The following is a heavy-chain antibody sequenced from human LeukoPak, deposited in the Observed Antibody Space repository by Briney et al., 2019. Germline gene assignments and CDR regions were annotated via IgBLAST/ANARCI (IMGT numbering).Heavy chain of an antibody. D-gene: IGHD3-16*01. CDR1: GYTFTSYG. J-gene: IGHJ4*02. Sequence: ASVKVSCKASGYTFTSYGISWVRQAPGQGLEWMGWISAYNGNTNYAQKLQGRLTMTTDVSTSTAYMELRSLRSDDTAVYYCAGNYEGQGVVAAHWGQGTLVTVSS. V-gene: IGHV1-18*01. CDR3: AGNYEGQGVVAAH. CDR2: ISAYNGNT.